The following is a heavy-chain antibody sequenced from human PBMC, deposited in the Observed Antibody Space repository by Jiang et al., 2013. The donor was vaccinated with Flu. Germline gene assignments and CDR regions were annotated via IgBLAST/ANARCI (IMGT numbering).Heavy chain of an antibody. CDR2: SDDK. V-gene: IGHV2-5*01. Sequence: SDDKRYRPSLESRLTITKDTSTNQVVLTVTNMDPVDAATYYCAHRRGIWGAFDIWGQGTMVTVSS. CDR3: AHRRGIWGAFDI. J-gene: IGHJ3*02. D-gene: IGHD7-27*01.